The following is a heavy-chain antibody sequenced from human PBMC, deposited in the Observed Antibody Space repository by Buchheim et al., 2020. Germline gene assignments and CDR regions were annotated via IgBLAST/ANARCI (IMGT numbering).Heavy chain of an antibody. CDR1: GYTFTSYY. V-gene: IGHV1-46*01. CDR2: INPSGGST. D-gene: IGHD6-19*01. J-gene: IGHJ3*02. CDR3: ANLPGWQWLVRGAFDI. Sequence: QVQLVQSGAEVKKPGASVKVSCKASGYTFTSYYMHWVRQAPGQGLEWMGIINPSGGSTSYAQKFQGRVTMTRDTSTSTVYMELSRLRSDDTAVYYCANLPGWQWLVRGAFDIWGQGT.